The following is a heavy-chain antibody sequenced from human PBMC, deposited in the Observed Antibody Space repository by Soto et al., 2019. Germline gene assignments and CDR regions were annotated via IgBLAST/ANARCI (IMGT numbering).Heavy chain of an antibody. CDR1: GFTFSNAW. CDR2: IKTKTAGGTA. Sequence: EVHLVESGGGLVKPGGSLRLSCAASGFTFSNAWMNWVRQAPGKGLEWVGLIKTKTAGGTADYAAPVQGRFTISRDDSKNTLYLQMNSLKTDDTAVYYCATGVLPPDYWGQGTLVTVSS. J-gene: IGHJ4*02. V-gene: IGHV3-15*05. D-gene: IGHD2-2*01. CDR3: ATGVLPPDY.